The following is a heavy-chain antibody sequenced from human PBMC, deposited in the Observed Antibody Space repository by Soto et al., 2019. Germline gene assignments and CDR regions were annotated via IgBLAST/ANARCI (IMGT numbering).Heavy chain of an antibody. J-gene: IGHJ4*02. CDR1: GGSISSSHC. V-gene: IGHV4-4*02. Sequence: QVQLQQSGPGLVKPSGTLSLTLAVSGGSISSSHCWSWVRQPPWKGLEWIGAIYNSGSTNYNPSLNILVTISVDRYKNQFSLKLRAVTAADTAVYYFERVRRYSSSWYSNWGQGTLVTVSS. D-gene: IGHD6-13*01. CDR3: ERVRRYSSSWYSN. CDR2: IYNSGST.